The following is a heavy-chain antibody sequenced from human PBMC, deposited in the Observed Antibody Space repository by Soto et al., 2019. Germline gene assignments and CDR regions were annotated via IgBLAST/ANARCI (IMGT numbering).Heavy chain of an antibody. J-gene: IGHJ6*01. Sequence: EVQLVESGGGLVQPGGSLRLSCAASGFTFSDHYMDWVRQAPGKGLEWVARSRNRVNSHTTEYAASVKGRFTISRDESKSSLDLQMNRLKIEDTAVYYCTRGLLGGAPSYTFHGMDVWGQGTTVTVSS. V-gene: IGHV3-72*01. D-gene: IGHD1-26*01. CDR2: SRNRVNSHTT. CDR1: GFTFSDHY. CDR3: TRGLLGGAPSYTFHGMDV.